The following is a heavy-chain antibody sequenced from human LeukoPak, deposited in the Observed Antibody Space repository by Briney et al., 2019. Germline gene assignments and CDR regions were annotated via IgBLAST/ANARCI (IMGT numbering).Heavy chain of an antibody. D-gene: IGHD4-17*01. CDR3: ARAGYDYGDSSDF. CDR1: GYPFTTYY. Sequence: ASVKVSCKASGYPFTTYYIHWVRQAPGQGLEWMVCINPKNGDSKYAQKFQGRVTMTRATSIATAYMEVSRLTSDDTAVYFCARAGYDYGDSSDFWGQGTLVTVSS. V-gene: IGHV1-2*02. CDR2: INPKNGDS. J-gene: IGHJ4*02.